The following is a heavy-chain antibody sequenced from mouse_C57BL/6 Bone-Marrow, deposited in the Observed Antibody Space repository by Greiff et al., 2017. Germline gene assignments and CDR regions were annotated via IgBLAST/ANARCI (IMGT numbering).Heavy chain of an antibody. CDR1: GFTFSSYA. Sequence: EVQGVESGGGLVKPGGSLKLSCAASGFTFSSYAMSWVRQTPEKRLEWVATISDGGSYTYYPDNVKGRFTISRDNAKNNLYLQMSHLKSEDTAMYYCARDGYDLLGDWGQGTTLTVSS. D-gene: IGHD2-3*01. CDR3: ARDGYDLLGD. CDR2: ISDGGSYT. V-gene: IGHV5-4*01. J-gene: IGHJ2*01.